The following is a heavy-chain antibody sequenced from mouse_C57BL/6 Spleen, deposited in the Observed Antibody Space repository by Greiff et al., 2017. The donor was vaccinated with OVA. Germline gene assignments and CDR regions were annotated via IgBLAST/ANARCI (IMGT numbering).Heavy chain of an antibody. Sequence: QVQLQQSGPELVKPGASVKISCKASGYAFSSSWMNWVKQRPGKGLEWIGRIYPGDGDTNYNGKFKGKATLTADKSSSTAYMQLSSLTSEDSAVYFCARPYYGSSYVRAMDYWGQGTSVTVSS. V-gene: IGHV1-82*01. CDR2: IYPGDGDT. J-gene: IGHJ4*01. CDR3: ARPYYGSSYVRAMDY. CDR1: GYAFSSSW. D-gene: IGHD1-1*01.